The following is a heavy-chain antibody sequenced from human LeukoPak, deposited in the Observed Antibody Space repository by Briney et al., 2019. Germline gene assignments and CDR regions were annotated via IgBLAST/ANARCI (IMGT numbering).Heavy chain of an antibody. V-gene: IGHV3-74*01. J-gene: IGHJ3*02. CDR2: INSDGSST. Sequence: GGSLRLSCAASGFTFSSYWMHWVRQAPGKGLVWVSRINSDGSSTSYADSVKGRFTISRDNAKNSLYLQMNSLRAEDTAVYYCARAKFDSSRYYYRGFDIWGQGTMVTVSS. CDR3: ARAKFDSSRYYYRGFDI. D-gene: IGHD3-22*01. CDR1: GFTFSSYW.